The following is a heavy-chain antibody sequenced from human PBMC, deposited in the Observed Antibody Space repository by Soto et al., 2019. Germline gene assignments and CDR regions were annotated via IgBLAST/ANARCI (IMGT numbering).Heavy chain of an antibody. Sequence: PLQTLSVTCAVEGGSISGYCGSWIRQPPGRGPEWIGEINHSGDPNYNPSLKSRVTIAVDTSRNQFSLKLTSVTAADAAVYYCARERGSSSPEYSLQHWAQGTLVTVSS. J-gene: IGHJ1*01. CDR2: INHSGDP. CDR3: ARERGSSSPEYSLQH. D-gene: IGHD6-13*01. CDR1: GGSISGYC. V-gene: IGHV4-34*01.